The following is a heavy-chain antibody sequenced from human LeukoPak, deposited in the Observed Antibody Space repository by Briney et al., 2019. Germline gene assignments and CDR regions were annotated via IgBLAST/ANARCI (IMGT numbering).Heavy chain of an antibody. CDR3: ARVAGDDSSGYCHSADAFDI. V-gene: IGHV5-51*01. J-gene: IGHJ3*02. CDR1: GYSFTSYW. CDR2: IYPGDSDT. D-gene: IGHD3-22*01. Sequence: GESLKISCKGSGYSFTSYWIGWVRQMPGKGLEWMGIIYPGDSDTRYSPSFQGQVTISADKSISTAYLQWSSLKASDTAMYYCARVAGDDSSGYCHSADAFDIWGQGTMVTVSS.